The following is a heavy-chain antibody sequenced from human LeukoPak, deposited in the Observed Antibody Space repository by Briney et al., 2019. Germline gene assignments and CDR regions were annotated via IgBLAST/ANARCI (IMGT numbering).Heavy chain of an antibody. D-gene: IGHD3-10*01. J-gene: IGHJ4*02. CDR2: IWHDGSHK. V-gene: IGHV3-33*01. CDR1: GFAFNTYA. CDR3: ARETFGSGSYPDF. Sequence: GRSLRLSCAASGFAFNTYAMHWVRQAPGQGLEWVALIWHDGSHKFYSNSVRGQFTISRDNSKNTVSLQMNNLRPEGTAVYYCARETFGSGSYPDFWGQGTLVTVSS.